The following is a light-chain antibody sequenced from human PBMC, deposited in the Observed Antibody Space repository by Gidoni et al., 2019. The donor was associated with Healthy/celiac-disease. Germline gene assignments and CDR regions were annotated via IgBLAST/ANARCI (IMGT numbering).Light chain of an antibody. CDR3: HQYNNWPRT. V-gene: IGKV3-15*01. CDR2: AAS. Sequence: ERGMTQYPATLPASPGGRVTLSCRASQSVNSNLAWYQQRPGQAPRLLMYAASSRATGIPVRFSGGGSGTPFSLTIISLLSDDFAIFYCHQYNNWPRTFGRGTKVEIK. J-gene: IGKJ1*01. CDR1: QSVNSN.